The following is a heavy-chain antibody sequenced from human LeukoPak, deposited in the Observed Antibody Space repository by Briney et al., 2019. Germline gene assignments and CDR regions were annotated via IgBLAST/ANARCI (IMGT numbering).Heavy chain of an antibody. Sequence: GGSLRLSCAASGFTFSNYWMSWVRQAPGKGLEWVAGIAWKSNSIGYAASVKGRFTISRDDATNYLFLQMNSLRGEDTAFYYCAKYVQGIATMTFVSWGQGTLVTVSS. D-gene: IGHD5-24*01. CDR2: IAWKSNSI. J-gene: IGHJ4*02. CDR3: AKYVQGIATMTFVS. CDR1: GFTFSNYW. V-gene: IGHV3-20*04.